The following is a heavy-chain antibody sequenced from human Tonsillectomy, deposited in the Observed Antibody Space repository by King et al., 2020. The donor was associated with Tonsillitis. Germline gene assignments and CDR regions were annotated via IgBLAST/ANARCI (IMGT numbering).Heavy chain of an antibody. CDR2: IYYSGST. Sequence: QLQESGPGLVKPSETLSLTCTVSGGSISSSSYYWGWIRQPPGKGLEWIGRIYYSGSTYYNPSLKSRVTISVDTPKNQFSLKLSSVTAADTAVYYCARSRPRITGTIFDYWGQGTLVTVSS. D-gene: IGHD1-20*01. V-gene: IGHV4-39*01. J-gene: IGHJ4*02. CDR1: GGSISSSSYY. CDR3: ARSRPRITGTIFDY.